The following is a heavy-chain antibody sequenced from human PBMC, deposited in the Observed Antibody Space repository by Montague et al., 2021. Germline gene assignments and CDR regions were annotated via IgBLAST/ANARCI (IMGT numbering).Heavy chain of an antibody. J-gene: IGHJ2*01. V-gene: IGHV4-39*01. CDR1: GGSISNSSYY. D-gene: IGHD5-12*01. CDR2: IYYSGNT. Sequence: SETLSLTCTVSGGSISNSSYYWGWIRQPPGKGLEWIGSIYYSGNTYYNPSLKSRVTISVDPSKNQFSLRLSSVTAADTAVYYCARPNIVTIHWYFDLWGRGTLVLVSS. CDR3: ARPNIVTIHWYFDL.